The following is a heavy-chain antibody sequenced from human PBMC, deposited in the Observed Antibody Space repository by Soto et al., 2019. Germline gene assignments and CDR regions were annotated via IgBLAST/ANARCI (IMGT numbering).Heavy chain of an antibody. V-gene: IGHV1-18*01. Sequence: QLVQSGADVKKPVASVKVSCKASGYNFTSYGSSWVRQAPGQGLEWMGWISPHNDRTKYARRFQDRVTMTTETPTSTVYMELGSLRSDDTAVYYCARDLYYSSGRYFDHDAFDIWGQGKVVTVSS. D-gene: IGHD6-19*01. J-gene: IGHJ3*02. CDR3: ARDLYYSSGRYFDHDAFDI. CDR2: ISPHNDRT. CDR1: GYNFTSYG.